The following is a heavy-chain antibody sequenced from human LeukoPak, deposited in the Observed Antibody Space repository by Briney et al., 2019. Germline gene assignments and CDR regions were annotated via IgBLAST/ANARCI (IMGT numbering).Heavy chain of an antibody. J-gene: IGHJ4*02. CDR2: INPNSGGT. V-gene: IGHV1-2*02. CDR3: ARGAAGVVGEDYFDY. Sequence: ASVKVSCKASGYTFTGYYIHWVRQAPGQGLEWMGWINPNSGGTNYAQKFQGRVTMTRDTSISTAYMELSRLRSDDTAVYYCARGAAGVVGEDYFDYWGQGTLVTVSS. CDR1: GYTFTGYY. D-gene: IGHD3-10*01.